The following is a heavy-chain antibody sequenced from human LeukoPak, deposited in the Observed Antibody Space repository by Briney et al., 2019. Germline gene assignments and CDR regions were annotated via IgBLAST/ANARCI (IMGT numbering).Heavy chain of an antibody. J-gene: IGHJ4*02. CDR2: ISYDGSNK. Sequence: PGRSLRLSCVASGFTFNNYGMHWVRQAPGKGLEWVAVISYDGSNKYYADSVQDRFTISRDNSKHTLYLQMNSLRVEDTAVYYCTKGVLGGTQSVSAGLDSWGQGTLVTVSS. CDR1: GFTFNNYG. CDR3: TKGVLGGTQSVSAGLDS. D-gene: IGHD3-16*01. V-gene: IGHV3-30*18.